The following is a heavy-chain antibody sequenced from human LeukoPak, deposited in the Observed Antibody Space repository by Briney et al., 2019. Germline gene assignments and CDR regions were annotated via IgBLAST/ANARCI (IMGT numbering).Heavy chain of an antibody. V-gene: IGHV3-30*04. Sequence: PGGSLRLSCAASGFTFSSYAMHWARQAPGKGLEWVAVISYDGSNKYYADSVKGRFTISRDNSKNTLYLQMNSLRAEDTAVYYCAGSSSCFDYWGQGTLVTVSS. D-gene: IGHD6-13*01. J-gene: IGHJ4*02. CDR2: ISYDGSNK. CDR1: GFTFSSYA. CDR3: AGSSSCFDY.